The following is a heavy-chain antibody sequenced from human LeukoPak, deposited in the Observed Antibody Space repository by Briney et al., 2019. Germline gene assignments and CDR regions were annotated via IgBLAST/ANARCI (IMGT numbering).Heavy chain of an antibody. CDR2: IRGSSTTI. D-gene: IGHD2-2*01. CDR3: SGGAQGHFGIAACYDPYFDY. CDR1: GFSFSTSS. V-gene: IGHV3-48*01. J-gene: IGHJ4*02. Sequence: PGGSLRLSCAASGFSFSTSSLRWVRQTPGKGLEWISYIRGSSTTIYYADSVKGRFTISRDNARNSLYLQMNDLRAEDTGVYFCSGGAQGHFGIAACYDPYFDYWGQGSLVTVSS.